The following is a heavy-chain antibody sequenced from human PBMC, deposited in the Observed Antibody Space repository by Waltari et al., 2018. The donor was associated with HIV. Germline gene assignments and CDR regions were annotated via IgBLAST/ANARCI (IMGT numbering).Heavy chain of an antibody. D-gene: IGHD3-10*01. CDR1: GGSISSYY. CDR2: IYYSGST. CDR3: AREVGAWFGEKEVDYFDY. Sequence: QVQLQESGPGLVKPSETLSLTCTVSGGSISSYYWSWIRQPPGKGLEWIGYIYYSGSTNYNPSLKSRVTISVDTSKIQFSLKLSSVTAADTAVYYCAREVGAWFGEKEVDYFDYWGQGTLVTVSS. J-gene: IGHJ4*02. V-gene: IGHV4-59*01.